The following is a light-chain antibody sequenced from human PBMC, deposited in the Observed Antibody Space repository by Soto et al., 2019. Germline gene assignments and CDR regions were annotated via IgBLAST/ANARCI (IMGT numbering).Light chain of an antibody. CDR2: ATS. CDR3: QRYNSAPLT. CDR1: QGMAPN. J-gene: IGKJ4*02. V-gene: IGKV1-27*01. Sequence: DVQMTQSPSSLSAFVGDRVTITCRARQGMAPNLAWFQQKPGKVPKLLIYATSTLHSGVQSRFSGSGSVTDFTLTINGLQPEDVGTYYCQRYNSAPLTFGGGTKVEL.